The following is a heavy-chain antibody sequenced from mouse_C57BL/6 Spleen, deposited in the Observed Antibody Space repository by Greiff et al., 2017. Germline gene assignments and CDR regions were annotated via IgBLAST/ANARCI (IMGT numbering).Heavy chain of an antibody. CDR3: ARTGGRDYAMDY. CDR1: GYAFSSYW. Sequence: VQLQESGAELVKPGASVKISCKASGYAFSSYWMNWVKQRPGKGLEWIGQIYPGDGDTNYNGKFKGKATLTADKSSSTAYMQLSSLTSEDSAVYFCARTGGRDYAMDYWGQGTSVTVSS. CDR2: IYPGDGDT. J-gene: IGHJ4*01. V-gene: IGHV1-80*01.